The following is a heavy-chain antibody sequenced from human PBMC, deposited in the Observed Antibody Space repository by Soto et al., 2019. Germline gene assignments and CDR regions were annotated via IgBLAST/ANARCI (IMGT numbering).Heavy chain of an antibody. D-gene: IGHD1-26*01. Sequence: QVQVVESGGGLVQPGRSLRLSCGTSGFNFSTYGMHWVRQVPGKGLEWVAVISYDGVNKYSAGSVRGRFTISRDNSKNTLYLQMNSLRAEDTAVHYCAKGLVGYVFGVQDYFFGMDVWGQGTTVTVAS. V-gene: IGHV3-30*18. CDR2: ISYDGVNK. CDR1: GFNFSTYG. J-gene: IGHJ6*02. CDR3: AKGLVGYVFGVQDYFFGMDV.